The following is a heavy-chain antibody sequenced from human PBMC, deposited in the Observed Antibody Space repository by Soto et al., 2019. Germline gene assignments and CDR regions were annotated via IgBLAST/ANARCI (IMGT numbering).Heavy chain of an antibody. CDR3: ANIVGTTRDYEYYYGMDV. J-gene: IGHJ6*02. D-gene: IGHD1-1*01. Sequence: QVQLVESGAEVKKPGCSVRVSCKASGGTFSNYVLSWVRQAPGQGLEWVGRISPCLNITSYAQKVQGRVTITADEPTTTAYMQLSSLRAEDSAVYYCANIVGTTRDYEYYYGMDVWGQGTAVTVSS. CDR1: GGTFSNYV. CDR2: ISPCLNIT. V-gene: IGHV1-69*02.